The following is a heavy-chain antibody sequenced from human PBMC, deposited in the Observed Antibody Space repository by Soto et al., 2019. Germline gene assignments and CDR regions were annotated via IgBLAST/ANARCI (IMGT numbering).Heavy chain of an antibody. V-gene: IGHV4-39*01. CDR2: IYYSGST. D-gene: IGHD3-10*01. CDR3: ARRSLWFGELLDWFDP. Sequence: SLTRTVSGGSISSSSYYWGWVPQPPGKGLEWIGSIYYSGSTYYNPSLKSRVTISVDTSKNQFSLKLSSVTAADTAVYYCARRSLWFGELLDWFDPWGQGTLVTVSS. CDR1: GGSISSSSYY. J-gene: IGHJ5*02.